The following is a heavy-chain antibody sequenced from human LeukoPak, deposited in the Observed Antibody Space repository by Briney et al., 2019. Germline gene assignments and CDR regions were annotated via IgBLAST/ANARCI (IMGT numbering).Heavy chain of an antibody. Sequence: SETLSLTCNVPGTSFTHYYWSWIRQTPEKGLEWIGQINHSGDTSYNPSLRSRITSSVDRSKNQFSLKVTSVTAADTGVYYCARGPGTVGLSPWGQGTLVTVSS. D-gene: IGHD1/OR15-1a*01. V-gene: IGHV4-34*01. CDR1: GTSFTHYY. CDR3: ARGPGTVGLSP. J-gene: IGHJ5*02. CDR2: INHSGDT.